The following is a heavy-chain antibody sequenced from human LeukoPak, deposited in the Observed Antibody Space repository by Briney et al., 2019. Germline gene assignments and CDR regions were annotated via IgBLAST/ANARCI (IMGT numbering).Heavy chain of an antibody. D-gene: IGHD5-24*01. J-gene: IGHJ4*02. Sequence: PGGSLRLSCAASGFTFSSYSMNWVRQAPGKGLEWVSSISSSSSYIYYADSVKGRFTISRDNAKNSLYLQMNSLRAEDTAVYYCARVDGYKVPYYFDYWGQGTLVTVSS. V-gene: IGHV3-21*01. CDR3: ARVDGYKVPYYFDY. CDR2: ISSSSSYI. CDR1: GFTFSSYS.